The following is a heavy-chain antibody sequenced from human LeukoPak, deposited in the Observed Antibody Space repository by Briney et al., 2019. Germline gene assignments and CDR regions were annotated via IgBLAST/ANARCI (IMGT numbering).Heavy chain of an antibody. CDR3: ARPQSDRSGYYYIDF. J-gene: IGHJ4*02. CDR1: GFTFNAYS. D-gene: IGHD3-22*01. CDR2: ISTRSSYT. V-gene: IGHV3-21*06. Sequence: GGSLRLSCVASGFTFNAYSLNWVRQAPGKGLEWVSSISTRSSYTYYADSLRGRVSISRDDAKNSVYLHVDSLRAEDTAVYYCARPQSDRSGYYYIDFWGQGTLVTVSS.